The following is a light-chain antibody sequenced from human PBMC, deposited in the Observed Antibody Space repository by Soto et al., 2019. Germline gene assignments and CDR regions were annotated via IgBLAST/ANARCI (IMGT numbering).Light chain of an antibody. CDR2: GAS. J-gene: IGKJ1*01. CDR3: QQYDKSPRT. V-gene: IGKV3D-15*01. CDR1: QPLNNN. Sequence: EIVMTQSPATLSVSPGDRATLSCRAGQPLNNNVAWYQHKPGQAPRLLIHGASNRATGIPDRFSGSGSGTDFTLTITGLEPEDSAIYYCQQYDKSPRTFGQGTKVDIK.